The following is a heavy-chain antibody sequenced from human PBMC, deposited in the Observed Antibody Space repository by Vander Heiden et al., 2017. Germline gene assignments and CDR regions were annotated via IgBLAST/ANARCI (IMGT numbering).Heavy chain of an antibody. CDR1: GYIFTNYW. Sequence: EVQLVQSGAEVSKPGESPKISCTASGYIFTNYWIGWVRQMPGKALEWMGIIYPGDSDTRYSPSFQGQVSISADKSITTAYLQWSSLKASDTAMYFCARHGQSFDYWGQGNLVTVSS. J-gene: IGHJ4*02. CDR3: ARHGQSFDY. CDR2: IYPGDSDT. V-gene: IGHV5-51*01.